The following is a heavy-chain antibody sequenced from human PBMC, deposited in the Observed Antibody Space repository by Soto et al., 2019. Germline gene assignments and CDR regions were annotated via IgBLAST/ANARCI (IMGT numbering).Heavy chain of an antibody. J-gene: IGHJ4*02. CDR2: MNPNSGNT. Sequence: ASVKVSCTASGYTFTSYDINWVRQATGQGLEWMGWMNPNSGNTGYAQKFQGRVTMTRNTSISTAYMELSSLRAEDTAVYYCANTMVRGVISRFDYWGQGTLVTVSS. CDR3: ANTMVRGVISRFDY. CDR1: GYTFTSYD. D-gene: IGHD3-10*01. V-gene: IGHV1-8*01.